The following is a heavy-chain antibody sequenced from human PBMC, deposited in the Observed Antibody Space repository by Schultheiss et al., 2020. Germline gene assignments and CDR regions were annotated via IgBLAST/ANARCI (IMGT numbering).Heavy chain of an antibody. CDR1: GFTFSSYW. CDR3: ARDSRTSGYYYYYYGMDV. Sequence: GESLKISCAASGFTFSSYWMSWVRQAPGKGLEWVANIKQDGSEKYYVDSVKGRFTISRDNAKNSLYLQMNSLRAEDTAVYYCARDSRTSGYYYYYYGMDVWGQGTTVTVSS. CDR2: IKQDGSEK. V-gene: IGHV3-7*04. D-gene: IGHD3-22*01. J-gene: IGHJ6*02.